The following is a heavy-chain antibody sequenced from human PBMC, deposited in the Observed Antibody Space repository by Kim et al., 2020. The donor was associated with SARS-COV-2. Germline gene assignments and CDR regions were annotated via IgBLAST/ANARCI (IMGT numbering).Heavy chain of an antibody. D-gene: IGHD4-4*01. V-gene: IGHV5-10-1*01. CDR3: ARQAAPYSNFDY. J-gene: IGHJ4*02. Sequence: NSSPSFQGNVTISADKSISTAYLQWSSLKASDTAMYYCARQAAPYSNFDYWGQGTLVTVSS.